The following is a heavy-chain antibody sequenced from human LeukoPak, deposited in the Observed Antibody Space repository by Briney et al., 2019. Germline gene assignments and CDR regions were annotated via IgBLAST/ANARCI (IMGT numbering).Heavy chain of an antibody. CDR2: IYPGDSDT. CDR1: GYTFTIYW. Sequence: GESLKISCKTSGYTFTIYWIGWVRQLPGNGLEWMGIIYPGDSDTRYSPSFQGQVTISADKSISTAYLQWSSLKASDTAMYFCARVDTVTSGGGHWGQGTLVTVSS. CDR3: ARVDTVTSGGGH. J-gene: IGHJ4*02. D-gene: IGHD4-17*01. V-gene: IGHV5-51*01.